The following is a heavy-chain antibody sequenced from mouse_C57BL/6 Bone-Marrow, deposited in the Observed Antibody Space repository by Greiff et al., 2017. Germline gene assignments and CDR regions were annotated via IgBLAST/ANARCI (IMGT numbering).Heavy chain of an antibody. Sequence: QVQLQQSGAELARPGASVKLSCKASGYTFTSYTMHWVKQRPGQGLEWIAYITPSSGYTKYNQKFKDQSTLSADKSSSTAYMQLGSLTSEDSGVYYCARRNYGGYWGQGTTLTVSS. D-gene: IGHD1-1*01. CDR2: ITPSSGYT. CDR1: GYTFTSYT. CDR3: ARRNYGGY. V-gene: IGHV1-4*01. J-gene: IGHJ2*01.